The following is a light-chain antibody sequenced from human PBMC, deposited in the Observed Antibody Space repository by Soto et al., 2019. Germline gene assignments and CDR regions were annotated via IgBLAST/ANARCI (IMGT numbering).Light chain of an antibody. CDR2: AAS. V-gene: IGKV1-27*01. CDR1: PGISIY. Sequence: DIQMTQSPSSLSASVGDRVTITCRASPGISIYLAWYQQKPGKVPKLLIYAASTLQSGVPSRFSGSGSGTDFTLTISSLQPEDVATYYCQKYNSAGWTFGQGTKVEIK. J-gene: IGKJ1*01. CDR3: QKYNSAGWT.